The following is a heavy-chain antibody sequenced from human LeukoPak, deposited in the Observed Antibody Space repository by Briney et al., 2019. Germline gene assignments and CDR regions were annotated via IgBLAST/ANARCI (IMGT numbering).Heavy chain of an antibody. D-gene: IGHD6-13*01. J-gene: IGHJ6*02. CDR1: GFTFSSYA. CDR3: ARDQHEYSSSWYVWYYYYGMDV. V-gene: IGHV3-30*04. CDR2: ISYDGSNK. Sequence: PGRSLRLSCAASGFTFSSYAMHWVRQAPGKGLEWVAVISYDGSNKYYADSVKGRFTISRDNSKNTLYLQMNSLRAEDTAVYYCARDQHEYSSSWYVWYYYYGMDVWGQGTTVTVSS.